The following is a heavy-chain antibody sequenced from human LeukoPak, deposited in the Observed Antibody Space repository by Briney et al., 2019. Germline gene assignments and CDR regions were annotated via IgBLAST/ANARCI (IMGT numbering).Heavy chain of an antibody. J-gene: IGHJ4*02. V-gene: IGHV3-7*01. CDR1: GFTFSSYW. CDR2: IKQDGSEK. D-gene: IGHD2-2*01. CDR3: ASACSSASCYSRGGY. Sequence: GGSLRLSCAASGFTFSSYWMSWVRQAPGKGLEWVANIKQDGSEKYYVDSVEGRFTISRDNAKNSLYLQMNSLRAEDTAVYYCASACSSASCYSRGGYWGQGTLVTVSS.